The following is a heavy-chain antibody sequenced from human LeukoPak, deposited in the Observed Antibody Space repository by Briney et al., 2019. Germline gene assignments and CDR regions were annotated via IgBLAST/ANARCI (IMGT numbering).Heavy chain of an antibody. D-gene: IGHD3-10*01. CDR1: GGTFSSYA. CDR3: ARDRDVGMVREPYYFDY. CDR2: IIPIFGTA. Sequence: GSSVKVSCKASGGTFSSYAISWVRQAPGQGLEWMGGIIPIFGTANYAQKFQGRVTITADESTSTAYVELSSLRSEDTAVYYCARDRDVGMVREPYYFDYWGQGTLVTVSS. V-gene: IGHV1-69*01. J-gene: IGHJ4*02.